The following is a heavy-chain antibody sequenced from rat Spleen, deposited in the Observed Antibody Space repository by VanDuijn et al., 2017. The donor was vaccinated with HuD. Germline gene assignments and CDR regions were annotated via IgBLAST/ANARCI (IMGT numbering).Heavy chain of an antibody. V-gene: IGHV5-7*01. Sequence: EVQLVESGGGLVQPGRSLKLSCAASGFTFSDYNMAWVRQAPKTGLEWVATISYDGSSTYYRDSVKGRFTISRDNAKSTLYLQMDSLRSEDTATYYCARHYNNYGVMDAWGQGASVTVSS. CDR1: GFTFSDYN. CDR3: ARHYNNYGVMDA. J-gene: IGHJ4*01. CDR2: ISYDGSST. D-gene: IGHD1-10*01.